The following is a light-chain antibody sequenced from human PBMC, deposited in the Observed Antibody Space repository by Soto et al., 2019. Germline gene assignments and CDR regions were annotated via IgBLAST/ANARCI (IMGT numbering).Light chain of an antibody. Sequence: AIQMTQSPSSLSASVGDRVTITCRASQGIRNDLGWYQQKPGKAPNLLIYAASSLQSGVPSTFSGSGSGTDFTLAISSLQPEDFATYYCQHADSFPLITLGQGTRLEIK. J-gene: IGKJ5*01. V-gene: IGKV1-6*01. CDR1: QGIRND. CDR2: AAS. CDR3: QHADSFPLIT.